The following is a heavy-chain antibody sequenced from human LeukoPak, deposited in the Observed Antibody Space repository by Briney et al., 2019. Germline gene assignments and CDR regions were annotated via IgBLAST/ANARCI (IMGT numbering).Heavy chain of an antibody. CDR1: GYTFTSYA. V-gene: IGHV1-3*01. D-gene: IGHD6-13*01. CDR3: ARAYSRVAAAGQIDY. Sequence: GGSLRLSCKASGYTFTSYAMHWVRQAPGQRLEWMGWINAGNGNTKYSQKFQGRVTITRDTSASTAYMELSSLRSEDTAVYYCARAYSRVAAAGQIDYWGQGTLVTVSS. CDR2: INAGNGNT. J-gene: IGHJ4*02.